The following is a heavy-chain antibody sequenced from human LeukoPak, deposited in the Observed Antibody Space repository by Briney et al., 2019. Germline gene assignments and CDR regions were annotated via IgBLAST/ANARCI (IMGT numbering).Heavy chain of an antibody. J-gene: IGHJ4*02. V-gene: IGHV3-53*01. CDR3: ARGSSSSRLFDY. CDR1: GFTVSSNY. Sequence: GGSLRLSCAASGFTVSSNYMSWVRQAPGKGLEWVSVIYSGGSTYYADSVKGRFTISRDNSKNTLYLQMNSLRAVDTAVYYCARGSSSSRLFDYWGQGTLVTVSS. CDR2: IYSGGST. D-gene: IGHD6-6*01.